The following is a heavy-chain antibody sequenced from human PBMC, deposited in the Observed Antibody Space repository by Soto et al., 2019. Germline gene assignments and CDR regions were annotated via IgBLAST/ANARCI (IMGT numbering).Heavy chain of an antibody. CDR3: ARGQWPGHNWFDP. V-gene: IGHV1-69*06. J-gene: IGHJ5*02. D-gene: IGHD6-19*01. Sequence: QVQLVQSGAEVKKPGSSVKVSCKASGGTFSSYAISWVRQAPGQGLEWMGGFIPIFGTANYAQKFEGRLTITADKSTITAFMVLRSLRSEDTAVYFCARGQWPGHNWFDPWGQGTLVTVSS. CDR1: GGTFSSYA. CDR2: FIPIFGTA.